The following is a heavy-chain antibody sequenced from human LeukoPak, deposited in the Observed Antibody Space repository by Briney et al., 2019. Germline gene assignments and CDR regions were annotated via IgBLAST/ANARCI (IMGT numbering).Heavy chain of an antibody. CDR3: ATGGEGVPAAIN. CDR2: FDPEDGET. D-gene: IGHD2-2*01. J-gene: IGHJ4*02. Sequence: GASVKVSCKVSGYTLTELLMHWVRQAPGKGLEWMGGFDPEDGETIFAQKFQGRVTMTEDTSTDTTYMELSSLRSEDTAVYYCATGGEGVPAAINWGQGTLVTVSS. V-gene: IGHV1-24*01. CDR1: GYTLTELL.